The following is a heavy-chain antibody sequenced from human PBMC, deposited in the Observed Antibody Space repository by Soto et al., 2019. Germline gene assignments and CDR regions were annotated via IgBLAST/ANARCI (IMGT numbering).Heavy chain of an antibody. Sequence: QVQLVESGGGVVQPGRSLRLSCAASGFPFRDYAFHWVRQPPGKGLEWVAVLSYDGSEKYYGDSVKGRFTISRDNAKNMLYLPLSSLRAEDTAVYYCARGQLVNPGYYYGMDIWGQGTTVTVSS. CDR2: LSYDGSEK. CDR3: ARGQLVNPGYYYGMDI. J-gene: IGHJ6*02. CDR1: GFPFRDYA. D-gene: IGHD3-22*01. V-gene: IGHV3-33*01.